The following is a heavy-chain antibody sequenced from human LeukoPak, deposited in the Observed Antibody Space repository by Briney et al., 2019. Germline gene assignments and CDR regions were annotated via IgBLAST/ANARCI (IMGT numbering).Heavy chain of an antibody. V-gene: IGHV4-38-2*01. Sequence: SETLSLTCAVSGYSISSGYYWGWTRQPPGKGLEWIGSIYHSGSTYYNPSLKSRVTISVDTSKNQFSLKLSSVTAADTAVYYCARQGVGYCSSTSCPYFDYWGQGTLVTVSS. CDR2: IYHSGST. J-gene: IGHJ4*02. CDR3: ARQGVGYCSSTSCPYFDY. D-gene: IGHD2-2*01. CDR1: GYSISSGYY.